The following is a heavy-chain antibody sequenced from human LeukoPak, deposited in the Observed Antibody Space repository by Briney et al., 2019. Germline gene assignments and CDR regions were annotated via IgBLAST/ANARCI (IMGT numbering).Heavy chain of an antibody. D-gene: IGHD3-22*01. J-gene: IGHJ4*02. CDR1: GYTFTSYG. CDR2: INPNSGGT. CDR3: ARDPNYYDSSGSGDY. V-gene: IGHV1-2*02. Sequence: ASVKVSCKASGYTFTSYGISWVRQAPGQGLEWMGWINPNSGGTNYAQKFQGRVTMTRDTSISTAYMELSRLRSDDTAVYYCARDPNYYDSSGSGDYWGQGTLVTVSS.